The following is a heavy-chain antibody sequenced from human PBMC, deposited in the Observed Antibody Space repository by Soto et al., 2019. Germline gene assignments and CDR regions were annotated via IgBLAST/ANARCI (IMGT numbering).Heavy chain of an antibody. CDR3: ARNAVSAAIPTFNGLFDP. CDR2: IIPILGIA. CDR1: GGTFSSYT. J-gene: IGHJ5*02. D-gene: IGHD2-2*01. V-gene: IGHV1-69*02. Sequence: QVQLVQSGAEVKKPGSSVKVSCKASGGTFSSYTISWVRQAPGQGLEWMGRIIPILGIANYAQKFQGRVTITADXXTXTXSMELSSLRSEDTAVYYCARNAVSAAIPTFNGLFDPWGQGTLVTVSS.